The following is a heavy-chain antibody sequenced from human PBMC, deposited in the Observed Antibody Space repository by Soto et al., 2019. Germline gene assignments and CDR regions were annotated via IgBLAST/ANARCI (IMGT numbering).Heavy chain of an antibody. D-gene: IGHD2-15*01. CDR1: GGSLSTNP. CDR3: ARRDSGGFYRFFDS. V-gene: IGHV1-69*06. Sequence: ASVKVSCKASGGSLSTNPISWVRQAPGQGLEWMGGTGSGTGPGNHAQKFQGRLTVTADKSTSTVYMELTNLSSEDTAVYYCARRDSGGFYRFFDSWGQGTLVTVSS. CDR2: TGSGTGPG. J-gene: IGHJ4*02.